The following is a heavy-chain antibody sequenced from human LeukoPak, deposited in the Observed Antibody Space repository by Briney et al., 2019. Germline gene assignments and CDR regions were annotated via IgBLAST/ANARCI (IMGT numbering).Heavy chain of an antibody. V-gene: IGHV1-3*01. D-gene: IGHD6-13*01. J-gene: IGHJ4*02. CDR2: INAGNGNT. CDR3: AREGVTAAGAFDY. Sequence: ASVKVSCKASGYTFTSYAMHWVRQAPGQRLEWMGWINAGNGNTKYSQKFQGRVTITRDTSASTAYMELSSLRSEDTAVYYCAREGVTAAGAFDYWGQGTPVTVSS. CDR1: GYTFTSYA.